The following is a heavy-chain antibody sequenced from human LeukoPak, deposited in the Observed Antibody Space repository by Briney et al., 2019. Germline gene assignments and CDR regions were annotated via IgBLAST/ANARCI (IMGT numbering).Heavy chain of an antibody. J-gene: IGHJ6*02. Sequence: GGSLRLSCAAPGFTFSSYDMNWVRQAPGKGLEWVSPISSSSSYIYYADSVKGRFTISRDNAKNSLYLQMNSLRAEDTAVYYCARDKIAAAGTDYYYGMDVWGQGTTVTVSS. CDR2: ISSSSSYI. V-gene: IGHV3-21*01. CDR1: GFTFSSYD. CDR3: ARDKIAAAGTDYYYGMDV. D-gene: IGHD6-13*01.